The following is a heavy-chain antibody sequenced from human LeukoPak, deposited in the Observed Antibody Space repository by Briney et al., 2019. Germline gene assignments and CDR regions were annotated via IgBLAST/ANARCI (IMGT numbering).Heavy chain of an antibody. CDR3: AREKNDYGDYDPPDY. CDR1: GYTFTSYD. J-gene: IGHJ4*02. V-gene: IGHV1-18*01. D-gene: IGHD4-17*01. Sequence: ASVMVSCKASGYTFTSYDINWVRQAPGQGLEWMGWISAYNGNTNYAQKLQGRVTMTTDTSTSTAYMELRSLRSDDTAVYYCAREKNDYGDYDPPDYWGQGTLVTVSS. CDR2: ISAYNGNT.